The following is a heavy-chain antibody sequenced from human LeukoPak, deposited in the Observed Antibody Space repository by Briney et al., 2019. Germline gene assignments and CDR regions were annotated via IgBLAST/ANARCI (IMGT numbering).Heavy chain of an antibody. J-gene: IGHJ6*03. Sequence: ASVKVSCKASGGTFSSYAISWERQAPGQGLEWKGVIIPIFGTTNYAQKFEGRVTITADESTSTAYMELSSLRSEDTAVYYCARRLTGEGYYYYYMDVRGKGTTVTVSS. CDR3: ARRLTGEGYYYYYMDV. D-gene: IGHD3-10*01. CDR2: IIPIFGTT. CDR1: GGTFSSYA. V-gene: IGHV1-69*01.